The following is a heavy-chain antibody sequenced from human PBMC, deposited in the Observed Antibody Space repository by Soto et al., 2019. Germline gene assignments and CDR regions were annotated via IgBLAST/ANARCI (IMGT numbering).Heavy chain of an antibody. D-gene: IGHD6-19*01. Sequence: GSLRLSCEVSGFTFSAYAMSWVRQAPGKGLEWVSAISGSGGSTYYADSVKDRFTISRDNSKNTLYLQMNSLRAEDTAVYYCAKELHTSSGWSQVIYWGQGTLVTVSS. J-gene: IGHJ4*02. CDR2: ISGSGGST. CDR1: GFTFSAYA. V-gene: IGHV3-23*01. CDR3: AKELHTSSGWSQVIY.